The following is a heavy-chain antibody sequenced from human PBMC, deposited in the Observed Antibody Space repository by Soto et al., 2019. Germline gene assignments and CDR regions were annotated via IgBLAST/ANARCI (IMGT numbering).Heavy chain of an antibody. CDR2: ISGSGGST. CDR3: AKAPSRLRFPYKGYYFDY. CDR1: GFTFSSYA. Sequence: PGGSLRLSCAASGFTFSSYAMSWVRQAPGKGLEWVSAISGSGGSTYYADSVKGRFTISRDNSKNTLYLQMNSLRAEDTAVYYCAKAPSRLRFPYKGYYFDYWGQGTLVTVSS. D-gene: IGHD5-12*01. J-gene: IGHJ4*02. V-gene: IGHV3-23*01.